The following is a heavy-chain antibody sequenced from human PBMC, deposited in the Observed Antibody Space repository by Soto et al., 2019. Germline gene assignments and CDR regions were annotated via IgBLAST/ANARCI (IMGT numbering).Heavy chain of an antibody. CDR2: INAGNGNT. V-gene: IGHV1-3*01. CDR3: ARDRALPGVAATNSEFDAFDI. J-gene: IGHJ3*02. D-gene: IGHD2-15*01. CDR1: GYTFTSYA. Sequence: GASVKVSCKASGYTFTSYAMHWVRQAPGQRLEWMGWINAGNGNTKYSQKFQGRVTITRDTSTSTVYMELSSLRSEDTAVYYCARDRALPGVAATNSEFDAFDIWGQGTMVTVSS.